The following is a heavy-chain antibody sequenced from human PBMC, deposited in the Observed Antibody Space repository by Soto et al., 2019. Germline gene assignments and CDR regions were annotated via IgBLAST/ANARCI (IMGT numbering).Heavy chain of an antibody. D-gene: IGHD1-26*01. J-gene: IGHJ4*02. V-gene: IGHV3-30-3*01. CDR1: GFTFSSYA. CDR3: ARMSYSGSYYLDY. Sequence: GGSLRLSCAASGFTFSSYAMHWVRQAPGKGLEWVAVISYDGSNKYYADSVKGRFTISRDNSENTLYLQMNSLRAEDTAVYYCARMSYSGSYYLDYWGQGTLVTVSS. CDR2: ISYDGSNK.